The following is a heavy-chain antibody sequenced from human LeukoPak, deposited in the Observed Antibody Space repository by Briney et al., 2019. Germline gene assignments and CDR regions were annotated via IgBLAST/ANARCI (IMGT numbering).Heavy chain of an antibody. CDR2: ISYDGSNK. D-gene: IGHD3-3*01. CDR1: GFTFSSYW. V-gene: IGHV3-30*18. CDR3: AKDRRGYSTYYFDY. J-gene: IGHJ4*02. Sequence: GGSLRLSCAASGFTFSSYWMSWVRQAPGKGLGWVAVISYDGSNKYYADSVKGRFTISRDNSKNTLYLQMNSLRAEDTAVYYCAKDRRGYSTYYFDYWGQGTLVTVSS.